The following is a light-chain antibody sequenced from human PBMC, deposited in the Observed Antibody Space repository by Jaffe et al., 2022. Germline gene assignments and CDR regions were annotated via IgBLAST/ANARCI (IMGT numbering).Light chain of an antibody. J-gene: IGKJ2*02. CDR1: QSVSSN. V-gene: IGKV3-15*01. CDR2: GAS. CDR3: QQYSNWPRT. Sequence: EIVMTQSPATLSVSPGERATLSCRASQSVSSNLAWYQQKFGQAPRLLIYGASTRAAGIPARFSGSGSGTEFTLTISSLQSEDFAVYYCQQYSNWPRTFGQGTKLEIK.